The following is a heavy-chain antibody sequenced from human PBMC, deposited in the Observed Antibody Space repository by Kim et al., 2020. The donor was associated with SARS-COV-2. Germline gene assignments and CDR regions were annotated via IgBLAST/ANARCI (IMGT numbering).Heavy chain of an antibody. Sequence: GKGRFTISRDNSKNTLYLQMNSLRAEDTAVYYCAKDGGYCSSTSCYHFDYWGQGTLVTVSS. J-gene: IGHJ4*02. CDR3: AKDGGYCSSTSCYHFDY. D-gene: IGHD2-2*01. V-gene: IGHV3-23*01.